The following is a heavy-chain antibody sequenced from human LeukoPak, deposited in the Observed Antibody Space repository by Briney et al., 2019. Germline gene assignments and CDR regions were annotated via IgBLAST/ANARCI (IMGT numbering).Heavy chain of an antibody. Sequence: PSETLSLTCTVSGGSISSSSYYWGWIRQPPGKGLEWIGSIYYSGSTYYNPSLKSRVTISVDTSKNQFSLKLSPVTAADTAVYYCARLEGLWFSSYFDYWGQGTLVTVSS. CDR3: ARLEGLWFSSYFDY. CDR1: GGSISSSSYY. D-gene: IGHD3-10*01. J-gene: IGHJ4*02. CDR2: IYYSGST. V-gene: IGHV4-39*01.